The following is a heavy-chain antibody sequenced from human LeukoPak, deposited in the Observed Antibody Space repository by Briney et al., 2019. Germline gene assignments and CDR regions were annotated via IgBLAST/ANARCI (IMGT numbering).Heavy chain of an antibody. D-gene: IGHD3-10*01. Sequence: SETLSLTCAVSGGSISSSNWWSWVRQPPGKGLEWIGEIYHSGSTNYNPSLKSRVTISVDKSKNQFSLKLSSVTAADTAVYYCASRTYGSGSWYFDYWGQGTLVTVSS. CDR2: IYHSGST. J-gene: IGHJ4*02. CDR3: ASRTYGSGSWYFDY. CDR1: GGSISSSNW. V-gene: IGHV4-4*02.